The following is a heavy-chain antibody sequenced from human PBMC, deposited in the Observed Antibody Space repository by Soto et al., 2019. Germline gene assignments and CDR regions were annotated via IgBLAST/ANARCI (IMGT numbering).Heavy chain of an antibody. CDR3: ARVGGSGWNFDS. CDR2: MYNTGKS. V-gene: IGHV4-59*01. J-gene: IGHJ4*02. Sequence: SETLSLTCTVSGGSISGYYWSWIRQPPGKGLEWIGYMYNTGKSNYSPSLRSRVTMSVDTSKNQFSLKLNSMTAADTAIYYCARVGGSGWNFDSWGQGILVTVSS. D-gene: IGHD6-19*01. CDR1: GGSISGYY.